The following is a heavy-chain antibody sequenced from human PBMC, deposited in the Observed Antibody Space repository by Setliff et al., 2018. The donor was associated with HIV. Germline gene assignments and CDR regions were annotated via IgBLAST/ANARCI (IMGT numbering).Heavy chain of an antibody. CDR2: INHGGST. CDR3: ASDYSSRHDAFDL. CDR1: GGSFSGYY. Sequence: TSETLSLTCAVYGGSFSGYYWSWIRQSPGKGLEWIGKINHGGSTNYSPSLKSRVTMSIDTSKNQFSLKLSSVTAADTAVYYCASDYSSRHDAFDLWGQGTVVTVSS. J-gene: IGHJ3*01. D-gene: IGHD6-13*01. V-gene: IGHV4-34*01.